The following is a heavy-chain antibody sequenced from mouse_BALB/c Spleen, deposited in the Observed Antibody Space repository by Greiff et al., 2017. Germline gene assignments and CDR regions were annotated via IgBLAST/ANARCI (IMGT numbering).Heavy chain of an antibody. CDR3: ARHRTYYGNYVGYAMDY. J-gene: IGHJ4*01. D-gene: IGHD2-10*01. Sequence: EVQLVESGGGLVKPGGSLKLSCAASGFAFSSYDMSWVRQTPEKRLEWVAYISSGGGRTYYPDTVKGRFTISRDNAKNTLYLQMSSLKSEDTAMYYCARHRTYYGNYVGYAMDYWGQGTSVTVSS. CDR2: ISSGGGRT. V-gene: IGHV5-12-1*01. CDR1: GFAFSSYD.